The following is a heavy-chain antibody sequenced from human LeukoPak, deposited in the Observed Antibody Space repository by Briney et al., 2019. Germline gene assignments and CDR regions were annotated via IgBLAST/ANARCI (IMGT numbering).Heavy chain of an antibody. CDR2: MYTDGDT. CDR3: ATAPPGCGGTCAFYS. Sequence: PSETVSLTCAASGGPFGVYYWSWVRQPPGQGLEWIGRMYTDGDTNFNPSLKSRVAVSLDTSKNQFSLKLIAVTAADTAVYYCATAPPGCGGTCAFYSWGQGTLVTVSS. CDR1: GGPFGVYY. V-gene: IGHV4-59*10. D-gene: IGHD2-15*01. J-gene: IGHJ4*02.